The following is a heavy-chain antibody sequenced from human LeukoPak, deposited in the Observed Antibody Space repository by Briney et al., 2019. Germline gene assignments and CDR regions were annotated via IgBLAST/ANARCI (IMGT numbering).Heavy chain of an antibody. Sequence: GGSLRLSCAASGFTVSSNYMSWVRRAPGKGLEWVSAISGSGGSTYYADSVKGRFTISRDNSKNTLYLQMNSLRAEDTAVYYCAKESFIVVVPAAIGYWGQGTLVTVSS. V-gene: IGHV3-23*01. CDR3: AKESFIVVVPAAIGY. J-gene: IGHJ4*02. D-gene: IGHD2-2*02. CDR2: ISGSGGST. CDR1: GFTVSSNY.